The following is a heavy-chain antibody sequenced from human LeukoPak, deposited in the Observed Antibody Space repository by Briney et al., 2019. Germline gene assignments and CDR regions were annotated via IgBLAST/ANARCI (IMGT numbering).Heavy chain of an antibody. Sequence: GASVKVSCKASGYTFTGYYMHWVRQAPGQGLEWMGRINPNSGGTNYAQKFQGRVTMTRDTSISTAYMELSRLRSDDTAVYYCARLPGGIAVAGRRYMDVWGKGTTVTVSS. V-gene: IGHV1-2*06. CDR2: INPNSGGT. J-gene: IGHJ6*03. CDR1: GYTFTGYY. D-gene: IGHD6-19*01. CDR3: ARLPGGIAVAGRRYMDV.